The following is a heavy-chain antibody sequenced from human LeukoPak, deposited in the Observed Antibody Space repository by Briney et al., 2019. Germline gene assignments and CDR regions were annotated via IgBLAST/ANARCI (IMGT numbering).Heavy chain of an antibody. CDR2: IKSETHGGTT. V-gene: IGHV3-15*01. J-gene: IGHJ4*02. Sequence: GGSLRPSCAASGFTFNKAWMSWVRQAPGKGLEWVGRIKSETHGGTTEYAASVKGRSTISRDASIHTIYLQMNSLTTEDTAVYYRTTSPSPGIDYWGQGTLGTVSP. CDR3: TTSPSPGIDY. CDR1: GFTFNKAW.